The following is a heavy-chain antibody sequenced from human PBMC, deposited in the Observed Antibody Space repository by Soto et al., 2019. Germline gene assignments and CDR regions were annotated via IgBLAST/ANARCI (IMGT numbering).Heavy chain of an antibody. V-gene: IGHV5-10-1*01. D-gene: IGHD5-18*01. CDR1: GYSVTSYW. CDR2: IAPTYSYT. CDR3: ARQTYSSYCSSGMDV. J-gene: IGHJ6*02. Sequence: GESLKISCKGSGYSVTSYWISWVRQMPGKRLRCMRSIAPTYSYTNYSPSFQHHVTISAYKSISPPYLQWSSLKASDAAMYYFARQTYSSYCSSGMDVWRQWPTVTVSS.